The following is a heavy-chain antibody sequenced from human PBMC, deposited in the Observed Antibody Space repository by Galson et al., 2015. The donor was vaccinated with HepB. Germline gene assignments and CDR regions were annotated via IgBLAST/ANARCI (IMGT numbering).Heavy chain of an antibody. CDR2: IYNGGTNI. D-gene: IGHD2/OR15-2a*01. Sequence: SLRLSCAASGFTFSDYHMTWVRQAPGKGVEWLSYIYNGGTNIYYAASVRGRFTTSRDNAKRSLYLQMNSLRGDDTAVYYCAGVGKKWTPYGEYFYGMDVWGQGTTVTVSS. CDR1: GFTFSDYH. V-gene: IGHV3-11*01. CDR3: AGVGKKWTPYGEYFYGMDV. J-gene: IGHJ6*02.